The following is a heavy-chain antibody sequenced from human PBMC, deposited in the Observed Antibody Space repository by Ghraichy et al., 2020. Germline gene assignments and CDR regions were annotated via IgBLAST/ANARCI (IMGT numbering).Heavy chain of an antibody. V-gene: IGHV4-59*07. CDR1: GGSISGFF. Sequence: DSLNISCTVSGGSISGFFWNWIRQTPGKGLEWIAYIYSSGSTNYNPSLRSRVSISLDTSKNQFSLKLSSVTAADTAVYYCARGRSYDLSSFGYWGQGTLVTVSS. D-gene: IGHD3-22*01. J-gene: IGHJ4*02. CDR2: IYSSGST. CDR3: ARGRSYDLSSFGY.